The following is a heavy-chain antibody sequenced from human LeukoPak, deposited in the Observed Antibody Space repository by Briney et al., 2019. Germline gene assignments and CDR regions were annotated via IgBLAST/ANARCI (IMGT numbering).Heavy chain of an antibody. Sequence: GGSLRLSCAASGFTFSSYAMSWVRQAPGKGLEWVAVIWYDGSNKYYADSVKGRFTISRDNSKNTLYLQMNSLRAEDTAVYYYARAELDYFDYWGQGTLVTVSS. CDR2: IWYDGSNK. J-gene: IGHJ4*02. D-gene: IGHD3-10*01. CDR1: GFTFSSYA. V-gene: IGHV3-33*08. CDR3: ARAELDYFDY.